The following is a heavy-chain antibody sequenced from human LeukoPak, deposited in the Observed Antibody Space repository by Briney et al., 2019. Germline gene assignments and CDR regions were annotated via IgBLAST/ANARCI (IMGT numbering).Heavy chain of an antibody. CDR2: ISSSSSYI. J-gene: IGHJ4*02. CDR3: ARDGRRITMIVERSRGAFDY. D-gene: IGHD3-22*01. V-gene: IGHV3-21*01. Sequence: PGGSLRLSCAASGFTFSTFAMHWVRLSPGKGLEWVSSISSSSSYIYYADSVKGRFTISRDNAKNSLYLQMNSLRAEDTAVYYCARDGRRITMIVERSRGAFDYWGQGTLVTVSS. CDR1: GFTFSTFA.